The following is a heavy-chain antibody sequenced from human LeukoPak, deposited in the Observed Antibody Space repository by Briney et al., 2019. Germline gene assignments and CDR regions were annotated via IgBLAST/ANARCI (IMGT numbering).Heavy chain of an antibody. CDR1: GFTFSSYW. D-gene: IGHD2-2*01. CDR3: ARDRPAAMPGFIDY. Sequence: GGSLRLSCAASGFTFSSYWMSWVRPAPGKGLEWVANIKQDGSEKYYVDPVKGRFTISRDNAKNALYLQMNSLRAEDTAVYYCARDRPAAMPGFIDYWGQGTLVTVSS. J-gene: IGHJ4*02. CDR2: IKQDGSEK. V-gene: IGHV3-7*01.